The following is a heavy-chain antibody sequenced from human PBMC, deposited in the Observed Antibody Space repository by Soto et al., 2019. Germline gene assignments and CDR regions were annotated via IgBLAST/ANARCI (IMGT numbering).Heavy chain of an antibody. D-gene: IGHD2-2*01. V-gene: IGHV3-30-3*01. J-gene: IGHJ4*02. Sequence: QVQLVESGGGVVQPGRSLRLSCAASGFTFSSYAMHWVRQAPGKGLEWVAVISYDGSNKYYADSVKGRFTISRDNSKNTLYLQMNSLRAEVTAVYYCARDGRFDQYYFDYWGQGTLVTVSS. CDR1: GFTFSSYA. CDR3: ARDGRFDQYYFDY. CDR2: ISYDGSNK.